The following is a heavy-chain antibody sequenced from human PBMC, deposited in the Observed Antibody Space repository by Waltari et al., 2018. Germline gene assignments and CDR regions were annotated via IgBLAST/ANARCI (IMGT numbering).Heavy chain of an antibody. CDR2: ISSSSSYI. CDR1: GFTFSSYS. J-gene: IGHJ6*03. CDR3: ARGDYDFWSGASYYMDV. D-gene: IGHD3-3*01. Sequence: EVQLVESGGGLVKPGGSLRLSCAASGFTFSSYSMNWVRQAPGKGLEWVSSISSSSSYIYYADSVKGRFTISRDNAKNSLYLQMNSLRAEDTAVYYCARGDYDFWSGASYYMDVWGKGTTVTISS. V-gene: IGHV3-21*01.